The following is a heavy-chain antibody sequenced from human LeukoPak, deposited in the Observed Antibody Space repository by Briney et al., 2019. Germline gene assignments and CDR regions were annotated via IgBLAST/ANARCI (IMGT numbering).Heavy chain of an antibody. V-gene: IGHV3-64*02. CDR2: LRSDGATT. CDR3: ARARRSGQQSYYYDY. D-gene: IGHD6-19*01. CDR1: GFTFRSFA. Sequence: GGSLRLSCAASGFTFRSFAMHWVRQTPGKGLEYVSALRSDGATTYYADSVKGRFIISRNNSKNTVYLQMGSLRSEDTGVYYCARARRSGQQSYYYDYWGQGTPVIVSS. J-gene: IGHJ4*02.